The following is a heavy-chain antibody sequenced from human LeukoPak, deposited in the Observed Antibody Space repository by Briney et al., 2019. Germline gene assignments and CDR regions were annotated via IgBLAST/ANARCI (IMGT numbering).Heavy chain of an antibody. CDR1: GFTFSSYA. D-gene: IGHD3-22*01. V-gene: IGHV3-23*01. CDR3: AKMADLAYYYDSSGSDY. Sequence: GGSLRLSCAASGFTFSSYAMSWVRQAPGKGLEWVSAISGSGGSTYYADSVKGRFTISRDNSKNTLYLQMNSLRAEDTAVYYCAKMADLAYYYDSSGSDYWGQGTLVTVSS. J-gene: IGHJ4*02. CDR2: ISGSGGST.